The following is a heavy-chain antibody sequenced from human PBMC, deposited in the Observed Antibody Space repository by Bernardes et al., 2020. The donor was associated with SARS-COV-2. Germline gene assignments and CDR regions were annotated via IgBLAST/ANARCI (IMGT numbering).Heavy chain of an antibody. Sequence: SETLSLTCTVSGGSISSYYWSWIRQPPGKGLEWIGYIYYSGSTNYNPSLKSRVTISVDTSKNQFSLKLSSVTAADTAVYYCARDNPNPTRLRFLEWLSVPQNADWFDPWGQGTLVTVSS. CDR2: IYYSGST. J-gene: IGHJ5*02. CDR1: GGSISSYY. V-gene: IGHV4-59*01. CDR3: ARDNPNPTRLRFLEWLSVPQNADWFDP. D-gene: IGHD3-3*01.